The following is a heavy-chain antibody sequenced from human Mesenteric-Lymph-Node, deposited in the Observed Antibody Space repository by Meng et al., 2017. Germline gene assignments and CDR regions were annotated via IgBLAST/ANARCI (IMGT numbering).Heavy chain of an antibody. CDR2: IKQDGSEK. J-gene: IGHJ1*01. CDR1: GFTFSSYW. D-gene: IGHD4-23*01. CDR3: AREVIGGNSPGAEYFQH. V-gene: IGHV3-7*01. Sequence: GGSLRLSCAASGFTFSSYWMSWVRQAPGKGLEWVANIKQDGSEKYYVDSVKGRFTISRDNAKNSLYLQMNSLRAEDTAVYYCAREVIGGNSPGAEYFQHWGQGTLVTVSS.